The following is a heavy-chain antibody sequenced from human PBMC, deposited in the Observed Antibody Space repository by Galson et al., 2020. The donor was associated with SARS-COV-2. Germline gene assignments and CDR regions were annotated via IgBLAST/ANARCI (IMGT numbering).Heavy chain of an antibody. CDR1: GFTFSTYA. CDR3: ARGYGGSYYYFDY. D-gene: IGHD1-26*01. J-gene: IGHJ4*02. V-gene: IGHV3-30*04. CDR2: ISFDGRNI. Sequence: GESLKISCAASGFTFSTYAMHWVRQAPGRGLEWVAVISFDGRNIYYADSVKGRFTFSRDNSNNTLYVQMNSLRAEDTAVYYCARGYGGSYYYFDYWGPGTLVTVSS.